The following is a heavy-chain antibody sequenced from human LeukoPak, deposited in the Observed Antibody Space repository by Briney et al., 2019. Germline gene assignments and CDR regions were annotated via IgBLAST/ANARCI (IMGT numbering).Heavy chain of an antibody. J-gene: IGHJ6*03. CDR1: GGSISSYY. Sequence: SETLSLTCTVSGGSISSYYWSWIRQPPGKGLEWIGYIYYSGSTNYNPSLKSRVTISVDTSKNQSSLKLSSVTAADTAVYYCARGIETDYYYYMDVWGKGTTVTVSS. D-gene: IGHD3-10*01. V-gene: IGHV4-59*01. CDR2: IYYSGST. CDR3: ARGIETDYYYYMDV.